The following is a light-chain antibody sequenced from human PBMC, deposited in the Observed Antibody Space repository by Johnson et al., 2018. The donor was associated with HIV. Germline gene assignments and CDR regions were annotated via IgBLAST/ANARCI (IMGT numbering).Light chain of an antibody. Sequence: QSVLTQPPSVSAASGQKVAISCSGSSSNIGNNYVSWYQQLPGTAPKLLIYDNNKRPSGIPDRFSGSQSGTSATLGITGLQTGDEADYYCGTWDSSLSANVFGTGTKVTVL. CDR1: SSNIGNNY. CDR3: GTWDSSLSANV. CDR2: DNN. V-gene: IGLV1-51*01. J-gene: IGLJ1*01.